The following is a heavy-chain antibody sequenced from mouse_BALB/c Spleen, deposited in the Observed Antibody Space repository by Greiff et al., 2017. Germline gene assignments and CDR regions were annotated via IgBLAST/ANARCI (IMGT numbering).Heavy chain of an antibody. CDR2: IDPENGDT. J-gene: IGHJ4*01. CDR3: ARTGNAMDY. V-gene: IGHV14-4*02. CDR1: GFNIKDYY. Sequence: VQLQQSGAELVRSGASVKLSCTASGFNIKDYYMHWVKQRPEQGLEWIGWIDPENGDTEYAPKFQGKATMTADTSSNTAYLQLSSLTSEDTAVYYCARTGNAMDYWGQGTSVTVSS.